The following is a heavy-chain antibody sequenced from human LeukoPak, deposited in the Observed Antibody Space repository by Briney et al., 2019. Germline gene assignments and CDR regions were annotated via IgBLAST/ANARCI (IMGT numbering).Heavy chain of an antibody. V-gene: IGHV3-23*01. Sequence: TGGSLRLSCAASGFTSSSYAMSWVRQAPGKGLEWVSAISGSGGSTYYADSVKGRLTISRDNSKNTLYLQMNSLRVEDTAVYYCVRGPGRDGGYWGQGTLVTVSS. CDR2: ISGSGGST. CDR3: VRGPGRDGGY. D-gene: IGHD1-26*01. J-gene: IGHJ4*02. CDR1: GFTSSSYA.